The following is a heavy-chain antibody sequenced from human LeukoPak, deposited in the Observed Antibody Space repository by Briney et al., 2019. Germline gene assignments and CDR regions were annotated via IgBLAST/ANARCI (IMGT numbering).Heavy chain of an antibody. CDR3: ARDPVAAAGTRLYYYYYMDV. Sequence: ASVKVSCKASGYTFTGYYMHWVRRAPGQGLEWMGWINPNSGGTNYAQKFQGRVTMTRDTSISTAYMELSRLRSDDTAVYYCARDPVAAAGTRLYYYYYMDVWGKGTTVTVSS. CDR2: INPNSGGT. V-gene: IGHV1-2*02. CDR1: GYTFTGYY. J-gene: IGHJ6*03. D-gene: IGHD6-13*01.